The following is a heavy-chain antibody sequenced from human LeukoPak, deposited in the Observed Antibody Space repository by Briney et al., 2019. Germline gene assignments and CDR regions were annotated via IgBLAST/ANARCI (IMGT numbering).Heavy chain of an antibody. V-gene: IGHV3-30*18. CDR2: ITYHGSNT. Sequence: GESLSLSCAASGFTFSSCGMQWGSRAPPERRQWVVGITYHGSNTYYADSVNGRFTISRDNSKNTLYLQMNSLRAEDTAVYYCAKDSSGWCHYIIGMVVCGKGTTVTVSS. CDR3: AKDSSGWCHYIIGMVV. CDR1: GFTFSSCG. D-gene: IGHD6-19*01. J-gene: IGHJ6*04.